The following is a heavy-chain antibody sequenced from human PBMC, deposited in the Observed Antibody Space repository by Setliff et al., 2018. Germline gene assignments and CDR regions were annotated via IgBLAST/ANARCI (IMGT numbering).Heavy chain of an antibody. D-gene: IGHD3-10*01. Sequence: SETLSLTCSVSGGSISNYYWSWIRQSPGKGLEWIGYVYTSGSTNYNPSLKSRVTISLDRSKKQFSLKLSSVTAADTALYYCARSLGSGSYYNSRPFYSDYWGQGTLVTVSS. CDR2: VYTSGST. J-gene: IGHJ4*02. V-gene: IGHV4-4*08. CDR3: ARSLGSGSYYNSRPFYSDY. CDR1: GGSISNYY.